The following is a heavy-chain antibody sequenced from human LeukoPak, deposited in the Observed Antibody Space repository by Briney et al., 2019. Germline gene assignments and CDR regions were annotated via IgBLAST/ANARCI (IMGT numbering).Heavy chain of an antibody. CDR3: ARVAVAGMGFYYYYMDV. J-gene: IGHJ6*03. CDR1: GGSISSYY. CDR2: IYTSGST. V-gene: IGHV4-4*07. Sequence: PSETLSLTCTVSGGSISSYYWSWIRQPAGKGLEWIGRIYTSGSTNYNPSLKSRVTMSVDTSKNQFSLKLSSVTAADTAVYYCARVAVAGMGFYYYYMDVWGKGTTVTVSS. D-gene: IGHD6-19*01.